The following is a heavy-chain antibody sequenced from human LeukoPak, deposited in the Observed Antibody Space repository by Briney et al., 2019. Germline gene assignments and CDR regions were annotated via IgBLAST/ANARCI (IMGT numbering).Heavy chain of an antibody. Sequence: SETLSLTCTVSGGSISSYYWSWIRQPPGKGLEWIGYIYYSGSTNYNPSLKSRVTISVDTSKNQFSLKLSSVTAADTAVYYCAREEYYYVSSGYYVRFVDYWGQGTLVTVSS. D-gene: IGHD3-22*01. V-gene: IGHV4-59*01. CDR2: IYYSGST. CDR1: GGSISSYY. CDR3: AREEYYYVSSGYYVRFVDY. J-gene: IGHJ4*02.